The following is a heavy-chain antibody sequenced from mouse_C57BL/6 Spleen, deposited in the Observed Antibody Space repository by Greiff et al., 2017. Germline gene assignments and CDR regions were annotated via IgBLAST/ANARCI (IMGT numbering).Heavy chain of an antibody. Sequence: VQLQQPGAELVKPGASVKVSCKASGYPFTSYWMHWVKQRPGQGLEWIGRIPPSDRDTNYNQKFKGKATLNVDTSSSTAYMQLSSLTSEDSAVYYCAIGNWERGYWGQGTTRTVSS. D-gene: IGHD4-1*01. CDR3: AIGNWERGY. J-gene: IGHJ2*01. CDR1: GYPFTSYW. V-gene: IGHV1-74*01. CDR2: IPPSDRDT.